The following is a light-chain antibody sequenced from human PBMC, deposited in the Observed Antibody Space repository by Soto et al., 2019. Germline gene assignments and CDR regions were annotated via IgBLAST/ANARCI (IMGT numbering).Light chain of an antibody. CDR1: QAVSSK. V-gene: IGKV3D-15*01. CDR3: QQYIRWPLT. J-gene: IGKJ4*01. CDR2: DAS. Sequence: EMVVTQSPATLSVSPGERVTLSCRTSQAVSSKLAWYQQKPGQPPSLLIYDASTRATGTPARFSGSGSGTEFPLAVRSLQSEDYALYCFQQYIRWPLTFGGGTKVEIK.